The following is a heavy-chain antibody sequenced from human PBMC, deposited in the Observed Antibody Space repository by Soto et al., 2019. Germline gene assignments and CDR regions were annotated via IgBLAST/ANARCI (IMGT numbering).Heavy chain of an antibody. J-gene: IGHJ4*02. V-gene: IGHV1-46*01. D-gene: IGHD3-22*01. CDR3: ASSPYSSGYYYAIDY. CDR2: INASGGST. Sequence: QVQLVQSGAEVKKPGASVKVSCKASGYTLIMYYIHWMRQAPGQGLEWMGLINASGGSTTYAQKFQGRVTMTRATSTSTVYMDLSSLRSEDTAVYYCASSPYSSGYYYAIDYWGQGTQVTVSS. CDR1: GYTLIMYY.